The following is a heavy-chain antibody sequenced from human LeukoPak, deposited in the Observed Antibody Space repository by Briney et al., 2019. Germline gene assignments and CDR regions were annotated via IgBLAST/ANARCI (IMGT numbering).Heavy chain of an antibody. J-gene: IGHJ6*02. CDR1: GFYFNTYS. V-gene: IGHV3-21*06. CDR2: ISSSSNYI. CDR3: ARPLQGSYAMDV. Sequence: SGGSLRLSCVASGFYFNTYSLNWVRRAPGKGLEWVASISSSSNYIRYADSMKGRVTISRDNAKNLLYLQMDSLRVDDTAVYYCARPLQGSYAMDVWGLGTTVIVSS.